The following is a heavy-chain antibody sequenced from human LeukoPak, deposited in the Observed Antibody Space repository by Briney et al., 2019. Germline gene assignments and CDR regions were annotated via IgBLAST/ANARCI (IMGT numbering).Heavy chain of an antibody. D-gene: IGHD2-2*03. J-gene: IGHJ4*02. Sequence: GGSLRLSCAVSGFTFSDFEMNWGRQAPGKGLQWVSHIYTSATSMHYADSVKGRFTISRENAKNLLFLQMNSLRAEDTAVYYCVTDRPGVMDFDFWGQGTLVTVSS. V-gene: IGHV3-48*03. CDR1: GFTFSDFE. CDR2: IYTSATSM. CDR3: VTDRPGVMDFDF.